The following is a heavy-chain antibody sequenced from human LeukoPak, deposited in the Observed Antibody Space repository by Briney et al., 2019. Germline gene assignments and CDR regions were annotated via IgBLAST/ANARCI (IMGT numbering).Heavy chain of an antibody. D-gene: IGHD3-9*01. CDR1: GFTFSSYE. CDR2: ISSVGDTI. CDR3: ATKLRYFDWLLSSDY. V-gene: IGHV3-48*03. Sequence: PGGSLRLSCAASGFTFSSYEMNWVRQAPGKGLEWVSYISSVGDTIYYVDSVKGRFTISRDNAKNSLYLQMNSLRAEDTAVYYCATKLRYFDWLLSSDYWGQGTLVTVSS. J-gene: IGHJ4*02.